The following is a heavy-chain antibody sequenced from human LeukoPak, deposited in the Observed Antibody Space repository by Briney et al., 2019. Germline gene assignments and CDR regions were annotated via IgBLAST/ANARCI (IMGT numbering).Heavy chain of an antibody. Sequence: ASVKVSCKVSGYTLTELYMHWVRQAPGKGLDWMGGFNPGDGETIYAQTLQGRVTMTEDTSADTAYMELSSLRSEDTAVYYCATLYDSSGYYYVAFDYWGQGTLVTVSS. D-gene: IGHD3-22*01. V-gene: IGHV1-24*01. CDR2: FNPGDGET. J-gene: IGHJ4*02. CDR1: GYTLTELY. CDR3: ATLYDSSGYYYVAFDY.